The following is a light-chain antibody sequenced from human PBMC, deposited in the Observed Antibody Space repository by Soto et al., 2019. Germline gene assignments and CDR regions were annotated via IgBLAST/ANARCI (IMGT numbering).Light chain of an antibody. CDR1: QNLLHSNGYNY. V-gene: IGKV2-28*01. CDR2: LGS. J-gene: IGKJ4*01. CDR3: AQGLATPFT. Sequence: EIVLTQSPLSLPVTPGEPASISCRSSQNLLHSNGYNYLNWYLQKPGQSPQLLIYLGSNRAPGVPDRFSGSGSGTDFTLTINRVEAEDVGLYFCAQGLATPFTFGGGTKVDIK.